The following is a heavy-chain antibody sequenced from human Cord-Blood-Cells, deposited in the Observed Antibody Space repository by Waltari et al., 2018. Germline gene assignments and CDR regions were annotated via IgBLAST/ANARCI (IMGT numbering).Heavy chain of an antibody. J-gene: IGHJ6*03. CDR2: IYYSGST. V-gene: IGHV4-31*03. D-gene: IGHD1-1*01. CDR1: GGSISSGGYY. Sequence: QVQLQESGPGLVKPSQTLSLTCTVSGGSISSGGYYWSWIRQPPGKGLEWIGYIYYSGSTYYNPSLKSRVTISVDTSKNQFSLKLSSVTAADTAVYYCARETEVPDYYYYYMDVWGKGTTVTVSS. CDR3: ARETEVPDYYYYYMDV.